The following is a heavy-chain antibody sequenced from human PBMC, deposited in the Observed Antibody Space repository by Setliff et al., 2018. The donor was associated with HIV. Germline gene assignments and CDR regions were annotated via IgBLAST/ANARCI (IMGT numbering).Heavy chain of an antibody. CDR3: ARDGLLVAGIRFDY. D-gene: IGHD6-19*01. V-gene: IGHV1-69*05. CDR2: IIPAFGTA. Sequence: SVKVSCKTSGGTFSSYAVSWVRQAPGQGLEWLGGIIPAFGTANYAQKFQGRVTITTDESTSTAYMELSGLRSEDTAVYFCARDGLLVAGIRFDYWGQGTLVTVSS. J-gene: IGHJ4*01. CDR1: GGTFSSYA.